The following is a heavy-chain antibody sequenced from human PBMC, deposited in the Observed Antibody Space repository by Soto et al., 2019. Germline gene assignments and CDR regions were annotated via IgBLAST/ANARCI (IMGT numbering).Heavy chain of an antibody. D-gene: IGHD6-6*01. CDR2: ISYDGSNK. J-gene: IGHJ4*02. Sequence: QVQLVESGGGVVQPGRSLRLSCAASGFTFSSYAMHWVRQAPGKGLEWVAVISYDGSNKYYADSVKGRFTISRDNSKNTLYLHMNSLRAEDTAVYYCARVPHPSIAALGSFDYWGQGTLVTVSS. CDR3: ARVPHPSIAALGSFDY. V-gene: IGHV3-30-3*01. CDR1: GFTFSSYA.